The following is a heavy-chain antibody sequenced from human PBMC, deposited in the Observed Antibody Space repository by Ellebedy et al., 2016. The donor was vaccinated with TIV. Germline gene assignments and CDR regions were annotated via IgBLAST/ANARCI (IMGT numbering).Heavy chain of an antibody. J-gene: IGHJ6*02. D-gene: IGHD3-22*01. Sequence: GESLKISCAASGFTFNSYWMSWVRQAPGKGLEWVANINQDGSRIYYVDSVKGRFTISRDNAKNSVYLRMNTLRGEDTAVYHCVRDGAYGDYSPGYYGMDVWGQGTTVTVSS. V-gene: IGHV3-7*03. CDR3: VRDGAYGDYSPGYYGMDV. CDR2: INQDGSRI. CDR1: GFTFNSYW.